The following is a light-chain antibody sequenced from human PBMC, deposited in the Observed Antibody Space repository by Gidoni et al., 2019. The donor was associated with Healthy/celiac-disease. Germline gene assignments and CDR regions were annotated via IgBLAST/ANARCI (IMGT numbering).Light chain of an antibody. J-gene: IGKJ4*01. Sequence: EIVLTQSPATLSLSPGERATLSCRASQSVSSYLAWDQQKPGQALRLLIYDASNMATGIPARFSGSGSGTDFTLTISSLEPEDFAVYYCQQRSNWPLTCGGGTKVEIK. CDR3: QQRSNWPLT. V-gene: IGKV3-11*01. CDR1: QSVSSY. CDR2: DAS.